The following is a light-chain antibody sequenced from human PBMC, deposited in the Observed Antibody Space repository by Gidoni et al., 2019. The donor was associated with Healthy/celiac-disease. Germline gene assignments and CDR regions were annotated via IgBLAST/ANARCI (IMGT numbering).Light chain of an antibody. Sequence: EIVLTQSPATLSLSPGERATLSCRASQSVSSYLAWYQQKPGQAPRLLIYDASNRATGIPARFSGSVSGTDFTLTLSSLEPEDFAVYYCHQRSNWPPRVTFGQGTRLEIK. V-gene: IGKV3-11*01. CDR1: QSVSSY. J-gene: IGKJ5*01. CDR3: HQRSNWPPRVT. CDR2: DAS.